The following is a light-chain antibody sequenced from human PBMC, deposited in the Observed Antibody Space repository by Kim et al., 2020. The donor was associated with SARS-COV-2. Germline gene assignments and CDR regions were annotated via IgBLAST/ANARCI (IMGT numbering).Light chain of an antibody. V-gene: IGKV3-20*01. CDR3: QYYHSSPYT. Sequence: LAPGERAVPDGKGSQSRSSRHLAWYQQKTAQAPRILIYDASSRATGIPDRFRGSGSGTDFTLTISRLEPEDFAVYFCQYYHSSPYTFGQGTKLEIK. CDR2: DAS. J-gene: IGKJ2*01. CDR1: QSRSSRH.